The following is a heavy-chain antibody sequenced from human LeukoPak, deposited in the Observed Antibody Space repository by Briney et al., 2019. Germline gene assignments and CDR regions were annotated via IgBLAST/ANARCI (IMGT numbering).Heavy chain of an antibody. CDR1: GVSISRNF. J-gene: IGHJ4*02. D-gene: IGHD6-19*01. Sequence: SETLSLTCTVSGVSISRNFWSWIRQPPGKGLEWIGYIYYSGSTRYDPSLNSRVTMLIDTSKNQFSLKLSSVTAADTAVYYCARGEVAGTRFDYWGQGTLVTVSS. V-gene: IGHV4-59*01. CDR3: ARGEVAGTRFDY. CDR2: IYYSGST.